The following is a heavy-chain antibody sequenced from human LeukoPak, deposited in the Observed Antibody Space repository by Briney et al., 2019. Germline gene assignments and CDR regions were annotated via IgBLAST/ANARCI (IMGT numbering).Heavy chain of an antibody. CDR3: ARRYRSHSSSWSYYFDY. V-gene: IGHV4-59*08. D-gene: IGHD6-13*01. CDR1: GGSISSYY. J-gene: IGHJ4*02. Sequence: SQTLSLICTVSGGSISSYYWSWIRQPPGKGLEWIGYIYYSGSTNYNPSLKSRVTISGDTSKNQFSLKLSSATAADTAVYYCARRYRSHSSSWSYYFDYWGQGTLVTVSS. CDR2: IYYSGST.